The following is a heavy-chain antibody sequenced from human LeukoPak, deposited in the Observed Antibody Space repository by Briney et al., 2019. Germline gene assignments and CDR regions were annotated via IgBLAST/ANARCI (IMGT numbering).Heavy chain of an antibody. CDR2: IGTAGDT. D-gene: IGHD3-22*01. CDR1: GFAFSSYA. J-gene: IGHJ6*02. V-gene: IGHV3-13*01. Sequence: PGGSLRLSCAASGFAFSSYAMSWVRQPPGKGLEWVSVIGTAGDTYYPGSVKGRFTISRENAKNSLYLQMNSLRAGDTAVYYCARDRMDSSANYYGMDVWGQGTTVTVSS. CDR3: ARDRMDSSANYYGMDV.